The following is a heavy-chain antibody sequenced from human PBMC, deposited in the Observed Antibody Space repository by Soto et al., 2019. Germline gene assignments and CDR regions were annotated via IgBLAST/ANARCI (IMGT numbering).Heavy chain of an antibody. Sequence: PSETLSLTCAVYGGSFSGYYWSWIRQPPGKGLEWIGEINHSGSTNYNPSLKSRVTISVDTSKNQFSLKLSSVTAADTAVYYCARGDSSLYYFDYWGQGTLVTVSS. V-gene: IGHV4-34*01. CDR2: INHSGST. CDR3: ARGDSSLYYFDY. D-gene: IGHD6-13*01. CDR1: GGSFSGYY. J-gene: IGHJ4*02.